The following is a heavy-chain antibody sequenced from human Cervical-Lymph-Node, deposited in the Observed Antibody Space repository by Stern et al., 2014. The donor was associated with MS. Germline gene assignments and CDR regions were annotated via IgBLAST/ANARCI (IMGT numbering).Heavy chain of an antibody. V-gene: IGHV3-48*02. CDR3: ARGDGYNLS. D-gene: IGHD5-24*01. CDR1: GFSFSGFG. Sequence: EVHLVESGGGLVQPGGSLRLSCAASGFSFSGFGMNWVRQAPGKGLEWVSYISSGGSPIYYADSVKGRFTISRDNAKNSLYLQMSSLRDEDTAVYYCARGDGYNLSWGQGTQVTVSS. CDR2: ISSGGSPI. J-gene: IGHJ5*02.